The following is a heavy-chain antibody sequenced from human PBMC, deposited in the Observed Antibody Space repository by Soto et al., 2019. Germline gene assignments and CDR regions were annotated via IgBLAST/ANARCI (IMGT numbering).Heavy chain of an antibody. V-gene: IGHV4-39*01. CDR2: IYYSGST. D-gene: IGHD6-6*01. CDR1: GGSISSSSYY. CDR3: ARQAPGGAARPFDP. J-gene: IGHJ5*02. Sequence: PSETLSLTCTVSGGSISSSSYYWGWIRQPPGKGLEWIGSIYYSGSTYYNPSLKSRVTISVDTSKNQFSLKLSSVTAADTAVYYCARQAPGGAARPFDPWGQGTLVTVSS.